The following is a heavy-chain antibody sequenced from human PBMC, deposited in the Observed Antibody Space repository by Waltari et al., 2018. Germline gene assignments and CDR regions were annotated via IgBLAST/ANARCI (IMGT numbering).Heavy chain of an antibody. CDR1: GFTFSSYA. Sequence: EVQLLESGGGLVQPGGSLRLSCAASGFTFSSYAMSWVRQAPGKGLEWVSAIIGSGGSTYYADSVKGRFTISRDNSKNTLYLQMNSLRAEDTAVYYCAKDWIKDDSSGYYDAFDIWGQGTMVTVSS. CDR3: AKDWIKDDSSGYYDAFDI. V-gene: IGHV3-23*01. CDR2: IIGSGGST. D-gene: IGHD3-22*01. J-gene: IGHJ3*02.